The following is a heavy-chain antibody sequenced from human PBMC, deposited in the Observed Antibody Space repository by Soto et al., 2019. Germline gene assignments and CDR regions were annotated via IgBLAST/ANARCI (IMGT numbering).Heavy chain of an antibody. CDR1: GGSISSGGYY. CDR3: ARSGYNWNSVGAQGIWFDP. J-gene: IGHJ5*02. V-gene: IGHV4-31*03. D-gene: IGHD1-7*01. Sequence: PSETLSLTCTVSGGSISSGGYYWSWIRQRPGKGLEWIGYIYYSGSTYYNPSLKSRVTISVDTSKNQFSLKLSSVTAADTAVYYCARSGYNWNSVGAQGIWFDPWGQGTLVTVSS. CDR2: IYYSGST.